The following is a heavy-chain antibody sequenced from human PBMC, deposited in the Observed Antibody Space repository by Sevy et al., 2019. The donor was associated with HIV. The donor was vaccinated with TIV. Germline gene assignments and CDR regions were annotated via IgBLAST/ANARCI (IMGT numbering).Heavy chain of an antibody. CDR2: ISGTAAYT. D-gene: IGHD1-26*01. V-gene: IGHV3-23*01. CDR1: GFSFTNYA. CDR3: AKDSTLGPTTPDY. Sequence: GGSLRLSCAASGFSFTNYAMSWVRQAPGKGLEWVSAISGTAAYTYYADSVKGRFTISRDNSKNTTYLQMNSLRAEETAIYFYAKDSTLGPTTPDYWGQGILVTVSS. J-gene: IGHJ4*02.